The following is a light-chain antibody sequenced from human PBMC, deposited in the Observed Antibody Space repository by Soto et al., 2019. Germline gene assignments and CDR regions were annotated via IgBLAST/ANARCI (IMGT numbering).Light chain of an antibody. CDR1: QSFSDKY. J-gene: IGKJ4*02. Sequence: EIALTQSPGTLSLSPGERATLSCRASQSFSDKYLAGYQQKPGQAPRLRIYASNRATGIPDRFSGSGSGTDFTLSISRLEPEDFAVYYLRPCGTSALLGGGNKVEIK. CDR2: AS. CDR3: RPCGTSAL. V-gene: IGKV3-20*01.